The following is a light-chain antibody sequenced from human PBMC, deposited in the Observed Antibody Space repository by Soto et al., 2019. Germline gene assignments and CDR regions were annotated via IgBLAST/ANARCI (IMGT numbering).Light chain of an antibody. CDR3: SSYTSSSTVV. V-gene: IGLV2-14*03. CDR1: SSDVGGYNF. CDR2: DVS. Sequence: QSVLTQPASVSGSPGQSITISCTGTSSDVGGYNFVSWYQQHPGKAPKVIIYDVSSRPSGVSYRFSGSKSGSTSSLTVSGLQPEDEADYYCSSYTSSSTVVFGGGTKLTVL. J-gene: IGLJ2*01.